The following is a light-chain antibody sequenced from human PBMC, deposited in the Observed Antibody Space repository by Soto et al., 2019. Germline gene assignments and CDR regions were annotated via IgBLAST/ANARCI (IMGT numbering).Light chain of an antibody. Sequence: EIVLTQSPGTLSLSPGERATLSCRASQRISNSYLAWYQQKPGQAPRLLLYDASSRATGIPDRVSGSGSGIVFTLTISRLELEDFAVYYCQQYARPPSAFGQGTKVEIK. V-gene: IGKV3-20*01. CDR2: DAS. J-gene: IGKJ2*01. CDR3: QQYARPPSA. CDR1: QRISNSY.